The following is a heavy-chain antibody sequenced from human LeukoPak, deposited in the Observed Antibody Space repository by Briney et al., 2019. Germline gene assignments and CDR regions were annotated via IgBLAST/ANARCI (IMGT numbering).Heavy chain of an antibody. CDR3: AKDGILCSSSSGYYFDY. V-gene: IGHV3-43*01. CDR2: ISWDGGST. J-gene: IGHJ4*02. CDR1: GFTFDDYT. Sequence: GGSLRLSCAASGFTFDDYTMHWVRQAPGKGLEWVSLISWDGGSTYYADSVKGRFTISRDNSKNSLYLQMNSLRIEDTALYYCAKDGILCSSSSGYYFDYWGQGTLVTVSS. D-gene: IGHD6-6*01.